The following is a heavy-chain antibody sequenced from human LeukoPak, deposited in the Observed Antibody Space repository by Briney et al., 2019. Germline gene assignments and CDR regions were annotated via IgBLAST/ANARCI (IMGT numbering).Heavy chain of an antibody. CDR1: GFTFSNAW. Sequence: GGSLRLSCAASGFTFSNAWMSWVRQAPGKGLEWVGRIKSKTDGGTTDYAAPVKGRFTISRDDSKSPLYLQMNSLKTEDTAVYYCTTARGYDILTGYLYYFDYWGQGTLVTVSS. J-gene: IGHJ4*02. V-gene: IGHV3-15*01. CDR3: TTARGYDILTGYLYYFDY. D-gene: IGHD3-9*01. CDR2: IKSKTDGGTT.